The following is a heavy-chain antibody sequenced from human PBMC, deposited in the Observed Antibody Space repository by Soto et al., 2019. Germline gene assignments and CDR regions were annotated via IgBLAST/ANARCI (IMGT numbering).Heavy chain of an antibody. CDR1: GASVSTKS. CDR2: VYYSGTT. CDR3: VRSSSWRPYLDF. Sequence: SDNLPHTSSVSGASVSTKSWNWIRQPPGKGLEWIGYVYYSGTTNYNPSLKSRVTISIDTYKNEVTLNLTSVTAADTAVYCCVRSSSWRPYLDFWGQGSRGTV. J-gene: IGHJ4*02. D-gene: IGHD3-3*01. V-gene: IGHV4-59*02.